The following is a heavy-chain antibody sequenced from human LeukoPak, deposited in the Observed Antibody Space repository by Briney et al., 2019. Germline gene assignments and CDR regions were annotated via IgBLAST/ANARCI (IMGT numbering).Heavy chain of an antibody. V-gene: IGHV3-21*01. Sequence: GGSLRLSCAASGFTFSSYSMNWVRQAPGKGLEWVSSISSSSSYIYYADSVKGRFTISRDNAKNSLYLQMNSLRAEDTAVYYCARNRGSGTHRKYYFDYWGQGTLVTVSS. J-gene: IGHJ4*02. CDR2: ISSSSSYI. D-gene: IGHD3-10*01. CDR1: GFTFSSYS. CDR3: ARNRGSGTHRKYYFDY.